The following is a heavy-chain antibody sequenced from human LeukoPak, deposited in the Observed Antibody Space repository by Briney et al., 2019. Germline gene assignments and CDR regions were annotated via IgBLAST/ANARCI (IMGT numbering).Heavy chain of an antibody. D-gene: IGHD2-15*01. V-gene: IGHV3-23*01. CDR3: AKDQVYDGGNPSYCFDS. CDR1: GFTFGDYA. J-gene: IGHJ4*02. CDR2: ISGAGHIT. Sequence: GGSLRLSCVVSGFTFGDYAMSWVRQAPGKGLEWVSSISGAGHITRNVDSMEGRFTISRDNSKNTLYLQMNSLRVEDTAIYFCAKDQVYDGGNPSYCFDSWGQGTLVTVSS.